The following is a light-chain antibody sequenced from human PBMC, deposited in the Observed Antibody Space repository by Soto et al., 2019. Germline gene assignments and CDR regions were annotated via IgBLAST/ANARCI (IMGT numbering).Light chain of an antibody. CDR2: DVS. Sequence: QSALTQPASVSGSPGQSITISCTGTSSDVGGYNSVSWYQQHPGKAPKLMIYDVSNRPSGVSNRFSGSKSVNTASLTISGLHAEDEADYYCSSYTSSSTVVFGGGTKVTVL. CDR3: SSYTSSSTVV. J-gene: IGLJ2*01. CDR1: SSDVGGYNS. V-gene: IGLV2-14*03.